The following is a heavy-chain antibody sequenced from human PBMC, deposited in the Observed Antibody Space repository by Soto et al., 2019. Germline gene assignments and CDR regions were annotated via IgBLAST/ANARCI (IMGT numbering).Heavy chain of an antibody. D-gene: IGHD3-22*01. CDR3: ATLYYYDSSGYYSPSYYFDY. CDR1: GGTFNSYA. CDR2: IIPIFGPA. Sequence: SVKVSCKASGGTFNSYAISWVRQAPGQGLEWMGGIIPIFGPADYAQKFQGRVTITADESTNTAYMELGSLRSEDTAVYYCATLYYYDSSGYYSPSYYFDYWGRGTLVTVSS. V-gene: IGHV1-69*13. J-gene: IGHJ4*02.